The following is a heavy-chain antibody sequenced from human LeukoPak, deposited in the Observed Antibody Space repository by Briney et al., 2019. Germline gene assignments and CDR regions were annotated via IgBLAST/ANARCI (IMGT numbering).Heavy chain of an antibody. CDR3: ARDSRYDYVWGSYRHTSYYFDY. J-gene: IGHJ4*02. D-gene: IGHD3-16*02. CDR2: ISGSGGST. V-gene: IGHV3-23*01. Sequence: GGSLRLSCAASGFTFSSYGMSWVRQAPGKGLEWVSAISGSGGSTNYADSVKGRFTISRDNSKNTLYLQMNSLRAEDTAAYYCARDSRYDYVWGSYRHTSYYFDYWGQGTLVTVSS. CDR1: GFTFSSYG.